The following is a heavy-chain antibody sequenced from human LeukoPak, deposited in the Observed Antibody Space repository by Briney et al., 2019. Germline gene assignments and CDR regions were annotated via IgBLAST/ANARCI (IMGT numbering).Heavy chain of an antibody. V-gene: IGHV1-69*05. D-gene: IGHD3-3*01. CDR3: ARGFGDTIFGVVTHGPFDP. CDR2: IIPIFGTA. Sequence: SVKVSCKASGGTFSSYAISWVRQAPGQGLEWMGGIIPIFGTANYAQKFQGRVTITTDESTSTAYMELSSLRSEDTAVYYCARGFGDTIFGVVTHGPFDPWGQGTLVTVSS. J-gene: IGHJ5*02. CDR1: GGTFSSYA.